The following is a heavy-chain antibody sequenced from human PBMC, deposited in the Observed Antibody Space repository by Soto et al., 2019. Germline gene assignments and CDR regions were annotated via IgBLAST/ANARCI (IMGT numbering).Heavy chain of an antibody. CDR1: GFSFRSYS. CDR2: ISSDSRHI. CDR3: ARESSGDSSGWYLYDY. J-gene: IGHJ4*02. D-gene: IGHD6-19*01. Sequence: EVQLVESGGGLVKPGGSLRLSCGASGFSFRSYSMNWVRQTPGKGLEWVSSISSDSRHIYYADSVKGRFTISRDNAKNSLHLKMNSLRAEDTAVYYCARESSGDSSGWYLYDYWGQGTLVTVSS. V-gene: IGHV3-21*01.